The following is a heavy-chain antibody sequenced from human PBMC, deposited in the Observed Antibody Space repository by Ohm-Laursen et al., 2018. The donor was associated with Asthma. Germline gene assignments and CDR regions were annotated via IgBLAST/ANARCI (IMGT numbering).Heavy chain of an antibody. D-gene: IGHD1-26*01. CDR1: GYSFSLYS. CDR3: AKGIVPVYYYGLDV. Sequence: SLRLSCSATGYSFSLYSIHWIRQAPGKGLECVALISYDGSTESYADSVKGRFTISRDNFKNTVHLDMNSLRAEDTAVYHCAKGIVPVYYYGLDVWGQGTTVTVSS. V-gene: IGHV3-30*18. J-gene: IGHJ6*02. CDR2: ISYDGSTE.